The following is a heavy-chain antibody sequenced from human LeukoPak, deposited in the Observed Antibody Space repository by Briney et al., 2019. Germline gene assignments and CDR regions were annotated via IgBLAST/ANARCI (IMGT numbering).Heavy chain of an antibody. CDR1: GFNFDDYA. Sequence: PGGSLRLSCAASGFNFDDYAMHWVRQAPGKGLEWVSGISWNSDNTVYADSVKGRFTVSRENAKNSLSLQLYSLRPEDMALYYCAKGNSGSHRRGALDVWGQGTLVIVSS. D-gene: IGHD6-19*01. CDR3: AKGNSGSHRRGALDV. V-gene: IGHV3-9*03. J-gene: IGHJ3*01. CDR2: ISWNSDNT.